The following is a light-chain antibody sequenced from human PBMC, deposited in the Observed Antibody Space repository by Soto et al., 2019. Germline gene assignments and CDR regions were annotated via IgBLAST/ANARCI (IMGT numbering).Light chain of an antibody. CDR1: SSDVGRYNL. Sequence: QSALTQPPSVSGSPGQSVTISCSGTSSDVGRYNLVSWYQQAPGTAPKVMIYEVNNRPSGVPDRFSGSKSGNTASLTISGLQPEDEAEYYCYSFTSTNIYVFGSGTKLTVL. CDR3: YSFTSTNIYV. CDR2: EVN. V-gene: IGLV2-18*02. J-gene: IGLJ1*01.